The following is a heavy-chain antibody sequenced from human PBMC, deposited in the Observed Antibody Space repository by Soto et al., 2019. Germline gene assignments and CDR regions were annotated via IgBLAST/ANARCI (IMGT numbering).Heavy chain of an antibody. CDR2: IYHSGST. CDR3: AREGGSSWKNNYFYYGMDV. Sequence: PSETLSLTCSVSGGSISSGGYFGSWIRQPPGKGLEWIGYIYHSGSTYYNPSLKSRVSISVDRSKNQFSLKLSSVTAADTAVYYCAREGGSSWKNNYFYYGMDVWGQGTTVTVSS. J-gene: IGHJ6*02. D-gene: IGHD6-13*01. V-gene: IGHV4-30-2*01. CDR1: GGSISSGGYF.